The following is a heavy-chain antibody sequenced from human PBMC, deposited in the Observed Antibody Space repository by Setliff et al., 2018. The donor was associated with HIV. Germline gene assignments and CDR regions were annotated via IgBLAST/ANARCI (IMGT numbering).Heavy chain of an antibody. CDR3: AKEGNSVDNWLDP. Sequence: SETLSLTCTVSGDPIFIGGYYWSWIRQHPGGGLEWIGYIYHPGKTYYNPSLQSRIIMSLDMSQNQFSLKLSSVTAADTAVYYCAKEGNSVDNWLDPWGPGTLVTVSS. CDR1: GDPIFIGGYY. J-gene: IGHJ5*02. CDR2: IYHPGKT. D-gene: IGHD1-26*01. V-gene: IGHV4-31*03.